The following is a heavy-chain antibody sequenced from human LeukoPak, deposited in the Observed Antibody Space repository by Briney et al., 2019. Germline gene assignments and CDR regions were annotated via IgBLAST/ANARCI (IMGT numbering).Heavy chain of an antibody. V-gene: IGHV3-23*01. D-gene: IGHD3-10*01. J-gene: IGHJ1*01. Sequence: GGSLRLSCAASGFTFSTYAMSWVRQAPGKGLEWVSAISGSGGSTYYADSVKGRFTISRDNSKNTLYLQMNSLRAEDTAVYYCAKDAKQYYYGSGSEYFQHWGQGTLVTVSS. CDR3: AKDAKQYYYGSGSEYFQH. CDR1: GFTFSTYA. CDR2: ISGSGGST.